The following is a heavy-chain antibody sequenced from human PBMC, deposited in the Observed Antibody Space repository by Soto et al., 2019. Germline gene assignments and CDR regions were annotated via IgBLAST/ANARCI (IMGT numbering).Heavy chain of an antibody. CDR2: INHSGST. V-gene: IGHV4-34*01. D-gene: IGHD3-3*01. Sequence: SETLSLTCAVYGGSFSGYYWSWIRQPPGKGLEWIGEINHSGSTNYSPSLKSRVTISVDTSKNQFSLKLSSVTAADTAVYYCARGVPTYYDFWSGYDTNYYYGMDVWGQGTTVTVSS. CDR3: ARGVPTYYDFWSGYDTNYYYGMDV. J-gene: IGHJ6*02. CDR1: GGSFSGYY.